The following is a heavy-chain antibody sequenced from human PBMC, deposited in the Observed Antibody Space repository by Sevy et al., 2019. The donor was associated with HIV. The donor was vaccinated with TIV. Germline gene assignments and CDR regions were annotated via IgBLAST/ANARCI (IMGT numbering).Heavy chain of an antibody. CDR2: IKQDGSET. J-gene: IGHJ4*02. CDR1: GFDFNHHW. V-gene: IGHV3-7*01. D-gene: IGHD3-9*01. CDR3: ARLPTGLQSFNYLLSTYFDS. Sequence: GGSLRLSCAASGFDFNHHWMSWVRQAPQKGLEWVANIKQDGSETYYVDSLAGRFTISRDNAKNSLSLKINDLGAEDTAVYYCARLPTGLQSFNYLLSTYFDSWGQGTLVTVSS.